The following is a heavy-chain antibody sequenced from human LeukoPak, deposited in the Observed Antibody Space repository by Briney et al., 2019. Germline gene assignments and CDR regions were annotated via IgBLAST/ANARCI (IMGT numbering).Heavy chain of an antibody. D-gene: IGHD3-9*01. J-gene: IGHJ4*02. CDR3: AKWGDYDVLTGYYDSDY. Sequence: GGPLRLSFAAPGFTFSNYAMTWVPQAPGKGLEWLSAITGSSGITYYAHSVKGRFTSSRDNSKNTLYLQMNTLRAEDTAVYYCAKWGDYDVLTGYYDSDYWGQGTLVTVSS. CDR2: ITGSSGIT. CDR1: GFTFSNYA. V-gene: IGHV3-23*01.